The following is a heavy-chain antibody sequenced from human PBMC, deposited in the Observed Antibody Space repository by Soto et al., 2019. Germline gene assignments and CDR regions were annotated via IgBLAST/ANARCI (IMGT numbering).Heavy chain of an antibody. CDR1: GGTFSSYT. CDR3: ARQYYYDSSGQGSFQH. CDR2: IIPILGIA. Sequence: QVQLVQSGAEVKKPGSSVKVSCKASGGTFSSYTISWVRQAPGQGLEWMGRIIPILGIANYAQKFQGRVTITADKSTSTAYMELSSLRSEDTAVYYCARQYYYDSSGQGSFQHWGQGTLVTVSS. D-gene: IGHD3-22*01. J-gene: IGHJ1*01. V-gene: IGHV1-69*02.